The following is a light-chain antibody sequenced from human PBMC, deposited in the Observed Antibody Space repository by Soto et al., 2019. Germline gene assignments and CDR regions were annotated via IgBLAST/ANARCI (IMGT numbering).Light chain of an antibody. CDR3: QQSYSTLFT. Sequence: DIQMTQSPSSLAASVGDRVTITCRASQTIIRYLNWYQQKPGRAHNLLIYAASTLQSGVPSRFSGSGSGTEFTLTISSLQPEDFATYYCQQSYSTLFTFGPGTKVEIK. V-gene: IGKV1-39*01. J-gene: IGKJ3*01. CDR2: AAS. CDR1: QTIIRY.